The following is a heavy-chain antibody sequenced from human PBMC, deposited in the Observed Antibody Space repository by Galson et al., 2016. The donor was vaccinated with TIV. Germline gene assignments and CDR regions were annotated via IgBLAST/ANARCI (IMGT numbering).Heavy chain of an antibody. Sequence: SLRLSCAASGFTFSSYGMYWVRQAPGKGLEWVAVIWYDGKKKYYADSVNGRFTISRDHARNTLRLQMNGLRAEDSAVYYCARDKMTTTIFGSGFDPWGQGTLVTVSS. CDR3: ARDKMTTTIFGSGFDP. J-gene: IGHJ5*02. CDR2: IWYDGKKK. D-gene: IGHD3-3*01. CDR1: GFTFSSYG. V-gene: IGHV3-33*07.